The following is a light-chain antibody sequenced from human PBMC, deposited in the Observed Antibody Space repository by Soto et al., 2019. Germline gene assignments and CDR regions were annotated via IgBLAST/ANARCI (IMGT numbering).Light chain of an antibody. CDR2: GAS. CDR1: QSVSSSY. CDR3: HQYGSSPAT. Sequence: EIVLTQSPGTLSLSPGERVTLSCRASQSVSSSYLAWYQLKPGQAPRLLMYGASSRATGIPDRISGRGSGTDFTLTISRLEPEDFAVYYCHQYGSSPATFGQGTKVDIK. J-gene: IGKJ1*01. V-gene: IGKV3-20*01.